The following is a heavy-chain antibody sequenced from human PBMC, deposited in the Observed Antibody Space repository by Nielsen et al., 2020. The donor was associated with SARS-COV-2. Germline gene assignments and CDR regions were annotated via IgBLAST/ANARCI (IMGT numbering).Heavy chain of an antibody. Sequence: LSLTCAASGFTFSSYGMHWVRQAPGKGLEWVAVISYDGSNKYYADSVKGRFTISRDNSKNTLYLQMNSLRAEDTAVYYCAKDSGWIQQYWGQGTLVTVSS. D-gene: IGHD5-18*01. CDR2: ISYDGSNK. CDR3: AKDSGWIQQY. J-gene: IGHJ4*02. V-gene: IGHV3-33*05. CDR1: GFTFSSYG.